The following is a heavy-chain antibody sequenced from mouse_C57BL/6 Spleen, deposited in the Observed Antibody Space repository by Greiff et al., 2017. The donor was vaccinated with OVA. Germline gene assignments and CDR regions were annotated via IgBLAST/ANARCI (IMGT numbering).Heavy chain of an antibody. D-gene: IGHD2-2*01. CDR2: IDPEDGET. CDR3: ALIYYGYDVRVYFDY. J-gene: IGHJ2*01. CDR1: GFNIKDYY. Sequence: EVQLVESGAELVKPGASVKLSCTASGFNIKDYYMHWVKQRTEQGLEWIGRIDPEDGETKYAPKFQGKATITADTSSNTAYLQLSSLTSEDTAVYYCALIYYGYDVRVYFDYWGQGTTLTVSS. V-gene: IGHV14-2*01.